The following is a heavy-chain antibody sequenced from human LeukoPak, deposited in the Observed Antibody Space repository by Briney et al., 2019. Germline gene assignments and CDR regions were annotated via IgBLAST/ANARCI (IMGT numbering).Heavy chain of an antibody. CDR2: IYHSGST. V-gene: IGHV4-30-2*01. CDR1: GGSISSGGYS. J-gene: IGHJ4*02. Sequence: SQTLSLTCAVSGGSISSGGYSWSWIRPPPGKGLEWIGYIYHSGSTYYNPSLKSRVTISVDRSKNQFSLKLSSVTAADTAVYYCARGVSGGVFDYWGQGTLVTVSS. D-gene: IGHD3-3*01. CDR3: ARGVSGGVFDY.